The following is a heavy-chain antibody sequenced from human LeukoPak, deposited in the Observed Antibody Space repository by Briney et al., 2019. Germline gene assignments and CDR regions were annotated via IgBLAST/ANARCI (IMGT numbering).Heavy chain of an antibody. D-gene: IGHD3-10*01. CDR3: ARLGPLIMVRGVIWFDP. CDR1: GFTFSNAW. V-gene: IGHV3-15*01. CDR2: IKSKTDYGTT. Sequence: GGSLRLSCAASGFTFSNAWMSWVRQAPGKGLEWVGRIKSKTDYGTTDYAAPVKGRFTISRDDSKNTLYLQMNSLKASDTAMYYCARLGPLIMVRGVIWFDPWGQGTLVTVSS. J-gene: IGHJ5*02.